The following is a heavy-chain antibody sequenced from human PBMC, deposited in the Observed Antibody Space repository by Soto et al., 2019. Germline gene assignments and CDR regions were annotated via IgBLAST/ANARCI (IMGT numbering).Heavy chain of an antibody. CDR3: ARYGPERHERRWFDP. J-gene: IGHJ5*02. CDR1: GYTFTSYG. Sequence: QVQLVQSGAEVKKPGASVKVSCKASGYTFTSYGISWVRQAPGQGLEWMGWISAYNGNTNYAQKLKGRVTMTTDTSTSTDYRELRSLRSDDTAVYYCARYGPERHERRWFDPWGQGTLVNVSS. V-gene: IGHV1-18*01. CDR2: ISAYNGNT. D-gene: IGHD1-1*01.